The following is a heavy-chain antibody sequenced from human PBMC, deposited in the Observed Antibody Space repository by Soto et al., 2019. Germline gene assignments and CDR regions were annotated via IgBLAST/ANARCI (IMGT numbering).Heavy chain of an antibody. CDR1: GFTFSSFA. CDR2: ISFDGSNE. Sequence: GGSLRLSCVASGFTFSSFAMHWVRQAPGKGLEWVAFISFDGSNEYYADSVKGRFTISRDNSKNTLYVQMNSLTAEDTAVYYCARERRVLDYWGQGTLVTVSS. V-gene: IGHV3-30-3*01. J-gene: IGHJ4*02. CDR3: ARERRVLDY.